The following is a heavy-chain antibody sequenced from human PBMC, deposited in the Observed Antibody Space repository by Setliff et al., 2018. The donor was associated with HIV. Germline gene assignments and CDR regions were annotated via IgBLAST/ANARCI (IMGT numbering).Heavy chain of an antibody. CDR2: MYHSGST. J-gene: IGHJ4*02. CDR3: ASGYNYAYSDY. Sequence: SETLSLTCTVSGGSITGHYWSWIRQSPGKGLEWIGSMYHSGSTYSNPSLKSRVTMSIDTSKNQLSLKLRSVTAADTAVYYCASGYNYAYSDYWGQGTLVTVSS. V-gene: IGHV4-59*04. CDR1: GGSITGHY. D-gene: IGHD5-18*01.